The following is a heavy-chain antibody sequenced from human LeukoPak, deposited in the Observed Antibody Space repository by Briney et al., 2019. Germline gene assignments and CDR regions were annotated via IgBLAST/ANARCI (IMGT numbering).Heavy chain of an antibody. V-gene: IGHV3-48*03. J-gene: IGHJ4*02. CDR2: ISSSGSTI. Sequence: GGSLRLSCAASGFTFSSYEMNWVRQAPGKGLEWVSYISSSGSTIYYADSVKGRFTISRDNAKNSLYLQMNSLRAEDTAVYYCAKVAKYYYGSETYYFFEHWGQGTPVTASS. CDR3: AKVAKYYYGSETYYFFEH. CDR1: GFTFSSYE. D-gene: IGHD3-10*01.